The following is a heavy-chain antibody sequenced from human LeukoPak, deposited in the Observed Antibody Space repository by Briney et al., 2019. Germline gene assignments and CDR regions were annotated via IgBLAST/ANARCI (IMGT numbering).Heavy chain of an antibody. Sequence: GASVKVSCKASGYTFTGYYIHWVRQAPGQGLEWMGWINPNSGDTKYAQKFQGRVTITRDTSISTAYMELSRLRSDDTAVYYCAAYYDILTGYYRGSESFDYWGQGTLVTVSS. CDR1: GYTFTGYY. J-gene: IGHJ4*02. D-gene: IGHD3-9*01. CDR2: INPNSGDT. CDR3: AAYYDILTGYYRGSESFDY. V-gene: IGHV1-2*02.